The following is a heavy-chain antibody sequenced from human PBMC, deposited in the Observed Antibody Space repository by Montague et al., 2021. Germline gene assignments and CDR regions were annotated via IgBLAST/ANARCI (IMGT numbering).Heavy chain of an antibody. J-gene: IGHJ2*01. CDR3: ARSHYYDMNFDL. Sequence: SETLSLTCTVSGGSISTYHWIWLRRPPGKGLEWIGETHYNGNTNYNYNPSLKSRVTISVDKSNNQFSLKLSSVTAADTAVYYCARSHYYDMNFDLWGRGTLVTVSS. D-gene: IGHD3-22*01. V-gene: IGHV4-59*01. CDR1: GGSISTYH. CDR2: THYNGNT.